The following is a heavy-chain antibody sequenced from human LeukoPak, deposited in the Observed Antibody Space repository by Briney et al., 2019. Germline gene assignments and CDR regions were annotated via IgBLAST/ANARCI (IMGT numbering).Heavy chain of an antibody. CDR3: ARDTLVGDTAMGIYYYYGMDV. J-gene: IGHJ6*02. Sequence: SVKVSCKASGGTFSSYAISWVRQAPGQGLEWMGGIIPIFGTANYAQKFQGRVTITADESTSTAYMELSSLRSEDTAVYYCARDTLVGDTAMGIYYYYGMDVWGQGTTVTVSS. D-gene: IGHD5-18*01. V-gene: IGHV1-69*13. CDR1: GGTFSSYA. CDR2: IIPIFGTA.